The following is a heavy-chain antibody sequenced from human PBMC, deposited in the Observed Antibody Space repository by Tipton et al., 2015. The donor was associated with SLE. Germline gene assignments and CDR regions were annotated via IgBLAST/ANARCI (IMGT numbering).Heavy chain of an antibody. J-gene: IGHJ6*02. CDR2: INWNGGST. CDR3: AKAVAAIAVAGTDYYYYGMDV. D-gene: IGHD6-19*01. V-gene: IGHV3-20*04. Sequence: SLRLSCAASGFTFDDYGMSWVRQAPGKGLEWVSGINWNGGSTGYADSVKGRFTISRDNAKNSLYLQMNSLRAEDTAVYYCAKAVAAIAVAGTDYYYYGMDVWGQGTTVTVSS. CDR1: GFTFDDYG.